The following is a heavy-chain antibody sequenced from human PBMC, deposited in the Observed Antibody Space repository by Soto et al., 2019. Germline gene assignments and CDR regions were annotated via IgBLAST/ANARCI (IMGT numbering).Heavy chain of an antibody. CDR2: ISAYNGNT. J-gene: IGHJ5*02. CDR3: TRESAVAALDP. Sequence: TSVKVSCKASGYTFASYGIGWVRQAPGQGLEWMGWISAYNGNTNYAQKLQGRVTMTTDTSTSTAYMELRSLRSDDTAVYYCTRESAVAALDPWGQGTLVTVSS. CDR1: GYTFASYG. D-gene: IGHD6-19*01. V-gene: IGHV1-18*01.